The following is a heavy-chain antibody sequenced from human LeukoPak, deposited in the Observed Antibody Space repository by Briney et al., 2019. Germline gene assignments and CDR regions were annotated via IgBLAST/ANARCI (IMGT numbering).Heavy chain of an antibody. V-gene: IGHV4-59*01. D-gene: IGHD6-13*01. J-gene: IGHJ4*02. CDR3: AGDDSSSWWSY. Sequence: SETLSLTCTVSCGSINSYYWSWIRQPPGKGLEWIVNSYYSGSTKYNPSLKSRVTISVDTSKNQFSLKVNSVTAADTAVYYCAGDDSSSWWSYWGQGTLVTVSS. CDR1: CGSINSYY. CDR2: SYYSGST.